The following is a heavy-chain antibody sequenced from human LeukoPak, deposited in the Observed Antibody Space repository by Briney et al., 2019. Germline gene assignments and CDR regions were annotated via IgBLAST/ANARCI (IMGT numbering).Heavy chain of an antibody. D-gene: IGHD3-10*01. Sequence: PGGSLRLSCAASGFTFSSYGMHWVRQAPGKGLEWVAFIRYDGGNEYYADSVKGRFTISRDNSKNTLYLQMNSLRAEDTAVYYCARDPPREYYYGSGSYYSHYWGQGTLVTVSS. V-gene: IGHV3-30*02. CDR2: IRYDGGNE. CDR3: ARDPPREYYYGSGSYYSHY. CDR1: GFTFSSYG. J-gene: IGHJ4*02.